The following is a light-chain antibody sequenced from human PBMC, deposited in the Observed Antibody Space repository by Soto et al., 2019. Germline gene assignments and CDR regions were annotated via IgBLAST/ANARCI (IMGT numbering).Light chain of an antibody. J-gene: IGKJ4*01. CDR1: QAVPNN. V-gene: IGKV1-9*01. Sequence: DIHLTQSPSFLSASVGDRVTITCRPSQAVPNNMAWYQQKPGKPPKLLIYEESTLHSGVPSRFSGRKSGTQFTLTIDSLQPEDFATYYCHHNAFSPLTFGGGTRIEIK. CDR3: HHNAFSPLT. CDR2: EES.